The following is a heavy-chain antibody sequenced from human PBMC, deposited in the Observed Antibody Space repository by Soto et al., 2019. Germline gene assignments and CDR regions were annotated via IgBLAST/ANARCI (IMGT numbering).Heavy chain of an antibody. J-gene: IGHJ3*02. CDR1: GGSISSSNW. CDR2: IYHSGST. CDR3: ARDSMDFDWLRAFDI. Sequence: SETLSLTCAVSGGSISSSNWWSWVRQPPGKGLEWIGEIYHSGSTNYNPSLKSRVTISVDKSKNQFSLKLSSVTAADTAVYYCARDSMDFDWLRAFDIWGQGTMVTVSS. V-gene: IGHV4-4*02. D-gene: IGHD3-9*01.